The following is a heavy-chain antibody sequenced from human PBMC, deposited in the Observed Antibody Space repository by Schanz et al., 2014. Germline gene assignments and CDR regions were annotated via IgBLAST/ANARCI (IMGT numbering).Heavy chain of an antibody. CDR3: ARDDGRFYHNYYMDV. Sequence: QVQLLQFGGGVVQPGRSLRLSCAASGFTFSSYAMHWVRQAPGKGLEWVALIANDGSIKYYADSVEGRVTISRDNARNSLYLHMNTRRAEDTAVYYCARDDGRFYHNYYMDVWGKGTTVTVSS. CDR1: GFTFSSYA. V-gene: IGHV3-30-3*01. J-gene: IGHJ6*03. CDR2: IANDGSIK. D-gene: IGHD3-16*01.